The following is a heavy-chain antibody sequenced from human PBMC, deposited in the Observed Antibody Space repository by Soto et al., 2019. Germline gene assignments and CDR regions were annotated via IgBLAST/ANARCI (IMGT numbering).Heavy chain of an antibody. CDR2: IYYSGST. CDR3: ARLQIEGVTMIVVVTRDDAFDI. D-gene: IGHD3-22*01. CDR1: GGSISSSSYY. Sequence: QLQLQESGPGLVKPSETLSLTCTVSGGSISSSSYYWGWIRQPPGKGLEWIGSIYYSGSTYYNPSLKSRVTISVDTSKNQFSPKLSSVTAADTAVYYCARLQIEGVTMIVVVTRDDAFDIWGQGTMVTVSS. V-gene: IGHV4-39*01. J-gene: IGHJ3*02.